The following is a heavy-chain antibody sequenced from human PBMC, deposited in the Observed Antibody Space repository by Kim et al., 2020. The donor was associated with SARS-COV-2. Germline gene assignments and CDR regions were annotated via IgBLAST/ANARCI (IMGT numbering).Heavy chain of an antibody. V-gene: IGHV4-61*02. J-gene: IGHJ2*01. D-gene: IGHD2-2*01. CDR1: GGSISSGSYY. CDR3: AREGDIVVVPAAILPWYFDL. CDR2: IYTSGST. Sequence: SETLSLTCTVSGGSISSGSYYWSWIRQPAGKGLEWIGCIYTSGSTNYNPSLKSRVTISVDTSKNQFSLKLSSVTAADTAVYYCAREGDIVVVPAAILPWYFDLWGRGTLVTVSS.